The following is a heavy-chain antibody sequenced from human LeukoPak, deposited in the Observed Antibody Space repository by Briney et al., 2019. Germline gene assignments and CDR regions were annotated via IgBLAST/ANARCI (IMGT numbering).Heavy chain of an antibody. V-gene: IGHV1-18*01. Sequence: ASVKVSCEASGYTFTSYGISWVRQAPGQGLEWMGWISAYNGNTNYAQKLQGRVTMTTDTSTSTAYMELRSLRSDDTAVYYCAREVRIVVVIGQSGYYYGMDVWGQGTTVTVSS. J-gene: IGHJ6*02. CDR3: AREVRIVVVIGQSGYYYGMDV. D-gene: IGHD3-22*01. CDR2: ISAYNGNT. CDR1: GYTFTSYG.